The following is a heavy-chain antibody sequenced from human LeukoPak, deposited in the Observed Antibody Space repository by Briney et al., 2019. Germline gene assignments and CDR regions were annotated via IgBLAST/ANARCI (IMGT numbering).Heavy chain of an antibody. V-gene: IGHV4-59*12. J-gene: IGHJ4*02. D-gene: IGHD4-23*01. CDR2: IYYSGST. CDR3: ARDTDYGGIDY. Sequence: PSETLSLTCTVSGGSISSYYWSWLRQPPGKGLEWIGYIYYSGSTNYNPSLKSRVTISVDTSKNQFSLKLSSVTAADTAVYYCARDTDYGGIDYWGQGTLVTVSS. CDR1: GGSISSYY.